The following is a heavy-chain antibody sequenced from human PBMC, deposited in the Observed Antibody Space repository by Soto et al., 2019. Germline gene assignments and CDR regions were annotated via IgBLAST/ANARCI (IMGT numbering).Heavy chain of an antibody. Sequence: QVQLQESGPGLVKPSQTLSLTCTVSGGSISSGGYYWSWIRQHPGKGLEWIGYIYYSGSTYYNPSRKIRVTISVDTSTNQFSLKMSSVTAADTAVYYCARDMSSGYYHLSGHCYGMDVWGHGTTVTVS. CDR2: IYYSGST. CDR3: ARDMSSGYYHLSGHCYGMDV. D-gene: IGHD3-22*01. J-gene: IGHJ6*02. V-gene: IGHV4-31*03. CDR1: GGSISSGGYY.